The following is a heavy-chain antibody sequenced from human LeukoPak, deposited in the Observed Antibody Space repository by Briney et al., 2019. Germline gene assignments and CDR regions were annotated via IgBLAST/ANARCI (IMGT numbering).Heavy chain of an antibody. D-gene: IGHD3-10*01. Sequence: GGSLRLSCAASGFTFSSYAMSWVRQAPGKGLEWLSAMSGSGGSTYYADSVKGRFTISRDNSKNTLYLQMSSLRAEDTAVYYCAKGTWFGDPNWFDPWGQGTLVTVSS. CDR2: MSGSGGST. CDR3: AKGTWFGDPNWFDP. CDR1: GFTFSSYA. J-gene: IGHJ5*02. V-gene: IGHV3-23*01.